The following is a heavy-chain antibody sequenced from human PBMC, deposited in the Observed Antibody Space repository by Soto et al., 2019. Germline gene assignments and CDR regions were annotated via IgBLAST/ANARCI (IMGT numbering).Heavy chain of an antibody. CDR2: ITTGDDT. J-gene: IGHJ3*02. CDR1: GFTFSSYD. Sequence: GGSLRLSCAASGFTFSSYDMHWVRQVPGKGPEWVSSITTGDDTSYPDSVQGRFTISRENAKNSLYLQMNNLRAGDTAIYYCARVAQDFGALDIWGQGTTVTVSS. D-gene: IGHD3-16*01. CDR3: ARVAQDFGALDI. V-gene: IGHV3-13*04.